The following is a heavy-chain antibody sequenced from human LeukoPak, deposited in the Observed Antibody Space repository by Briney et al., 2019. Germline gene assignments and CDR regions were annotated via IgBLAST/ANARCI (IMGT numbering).Heavy chain of an antibody. CDR3: AKDLRKYQHPFDY. V-gene: IGHV3-23*01. CDR1: GFTFSSYA. CDR2: ISGSGGST. J-gene: IGHJ4*02. Sequence: GGSLRLSCAASGFTFSSYAMSWVRQAPGKGLEWVSAISGSGGSTYYADSVKGWFTISRDNSKNTLYLQMNSLRAEDTAVYYCAKDLRKYQHPFDYWGQGTLVTVSS. D-gene: IGHD2-2*01.